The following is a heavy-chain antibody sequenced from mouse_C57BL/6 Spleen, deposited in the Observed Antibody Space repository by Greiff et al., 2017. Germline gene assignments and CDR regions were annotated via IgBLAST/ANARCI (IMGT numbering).Heavy chain of an antibody. CDR2: IYPGSGNT. CDR1: GYTFTDYY. V-gene: IGHV1-76*01. J-gene: IGHJ1*03. D-gene: IGHD2-5*01. CDR3: AREDYSNYGYFDV. Sequence: VQLQQSGAELVRPGASVKLSCKASGYTFTDYYINWVKQRPGQGLEWIARIYPGSGNTYYNEKFKGKATLTAEKSSSTAYMQLSSLTSEDSAVYFCAREDYSNYGYFDVWGTGNTVTVSS.